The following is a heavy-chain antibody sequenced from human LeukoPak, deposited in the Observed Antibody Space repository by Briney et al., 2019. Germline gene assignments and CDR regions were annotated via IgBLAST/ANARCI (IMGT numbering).Heavy chain of an antibody. V-gene: IGHV4-39*01. D-gene: IGHD2-15*01. CDR2: IYYSGST. CDR1: GGSISSSSYY. Sequence: SETLSLTCTVSGGSISSSSYYWGWIRQPPGKGLEWIGSIYYSGSTYYNPSLKSRVTISVDTSKNQSSLKLSSVTAADTAVYYCARISRVVVVPYFDYWGQGTLVTVSS. CDR3: ARISRVVVVPYFDY. J-gene: IGHJ4*02.